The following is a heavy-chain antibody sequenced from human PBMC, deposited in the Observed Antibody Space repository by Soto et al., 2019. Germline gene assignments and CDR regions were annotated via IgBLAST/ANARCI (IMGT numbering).Heavy chain of an antibody. J-gene: IGHJ6*02. CDR3: ARCREYDLFPPFFMDV. Sequence: SLRLSCPASGFIVSDYYMSCIRQAPSKGLEWIAHITSPATHMNYADSLKGRFTISRDNAENTVYLQMNSLSLDDTAVYFCARCREYDLFPPFFMDVWGPGTTVTASS. CDR1: GFIVSDYY. CDR2: ITSPATHM. V-gene: IGHV3-11*06. D-gene: IGHD1-1*01.